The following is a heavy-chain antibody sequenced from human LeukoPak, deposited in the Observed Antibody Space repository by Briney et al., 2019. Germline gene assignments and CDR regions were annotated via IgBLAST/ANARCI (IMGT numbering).Heavy chain of an antibody. D-gene: IGHD3-10*01. V-gene: IGHV1-24*01. CDR2: LDPVDGET. Sequence: ASVKVSCKASGYTLNALSIHWVRQAPGKGLEWMGGLDPVDGETMYAQRFQGRVTMTEDTSTDTAYLDLRSLRSDDTAVYYCTTSRPFYYGSGTFQYWGQGTLLTVSS. CDR1: GYTLNALS. J-gene: IGHJ1*01. CDR3: TTSRPFYYGSGTFQY.